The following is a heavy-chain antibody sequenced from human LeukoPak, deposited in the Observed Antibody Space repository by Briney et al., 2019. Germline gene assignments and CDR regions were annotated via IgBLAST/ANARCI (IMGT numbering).Heavy chain of an antibody. D-gene: IGHD5-18*01. CDR1: GFTFSSYS. Sequence: GGSLRLSCAASGFTFSSYSMNWARQAPGKGLEWISYINSGSSITQYADSVTGRFTISRDNARNSLYLQMNSLRAEDTAVYFCARSRYDSYGYFFCDYWGQGTLVTVSS. V-gene: IGHV3-48*01. CDR2: INSGSSIT. CDR3: ARSRYDSYGYFFCDY. J-gene: IGHJ4*02.